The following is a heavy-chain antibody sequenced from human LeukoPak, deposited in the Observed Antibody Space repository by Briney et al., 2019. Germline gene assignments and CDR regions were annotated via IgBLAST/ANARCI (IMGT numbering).Heavy chain of an antibody. CDR2: ISGSGGNT. V-gene: IGHV3-23*01. D-gene: IGHD2-2*01. Sequence: PGGSLRLSCAASGFTFSSYAMSWVRQAPGKGLEWVSAISGSGGNTYYADSVKGRFTISRDNSKNTLYLQMNSLRAEDTAVYYCAKLSYCSSTSCLDYWGQGTLVTVSS. J-gene: IGHJ4*02. CDR3: AKLSYCSSTSCLDY. CDR1: GFTFSSYA.